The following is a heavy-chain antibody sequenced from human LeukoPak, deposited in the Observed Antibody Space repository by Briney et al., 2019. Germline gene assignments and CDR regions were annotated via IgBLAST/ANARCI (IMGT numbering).Heavy chain of an antibody. D-gene: IGHD6-19*01. CDR3: ARDSQPGIAVAGNWFDP. J-gene: IGHJ5*02. CDR1: GFTFSSYW. Sequence: GGSLRLSCAASGFTFSSYWMSWVRQAPGKGLEWVANIKQDGSEKYYVDSVKGRFTISRDNAKNSLYLRMNSLRAEDTAVYYCARDSQPGIAVAGNWFDPWGQGTLVTVSS. V-gene: IGHV3-7*03. CDR2: IKQDGSEK.